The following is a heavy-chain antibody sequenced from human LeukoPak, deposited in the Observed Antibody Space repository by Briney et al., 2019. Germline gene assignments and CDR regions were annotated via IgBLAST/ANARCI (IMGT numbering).Heavy chain of an antibody. CDR3: ARRVRAVAGRSHRWFDP. Sequence: SETLSLTCAVSGGSISSYYWSWIRQPPGKGLEWIGSIYYSGSTYYNPSLKSRVTISVDTSKNQFSLKLSSVTAADTAVYYCARRVRAVAGRSHRWFDPWGQGTLVTVSS. D-gene: IGHD6-19*01. V-gene: IGHV4-39*01. J-gene: IGHJ5*02. CDR2: IYYSGST. CDR1: GGSISSYY.